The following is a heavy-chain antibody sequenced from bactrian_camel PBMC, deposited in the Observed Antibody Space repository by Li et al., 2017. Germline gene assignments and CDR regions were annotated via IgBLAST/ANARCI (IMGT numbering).Heavy chain of an antibody. J-gene: IGHJ4*01. CDR2: VYFGGGRT. V-gene: IGHV3S40*01. Sequence: VQLVESGGGSVQPGGSLRLSCDASGYTYSSNCMGWFRQAPGKEREGVAFVYFGGGRTYYADSVKGRFTISQDSTKKMVYLQMNSLSPEDTAMYYCAADLLLMRPLDASEYKYWGQGTQVTVS. CDR3: AADLLLMRPLDASEYKY. CDR1: GYTYSSNC. D-gene: IGHD1*01.